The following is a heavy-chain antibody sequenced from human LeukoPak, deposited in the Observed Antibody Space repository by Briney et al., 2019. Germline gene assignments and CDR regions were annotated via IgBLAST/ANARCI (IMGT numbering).Heavy chain of an antibody. V-gene: IGHV1-69*13. CDR2: IISIFGTA. CDR3: ARDKGGMTGYYFPLYYYGMDV. Sequence: ASVKVSCKASGGTFSSYAISWVRQAPGQGLEWMGGIISIFGTANYAQKFQGRVTITADESTSTAYMELSSLRSEDTAVYYCARDKGGMTGYYFPLYYYGMDVWGQGTTVTVSS. D-gene: IGHD3-9*01. CDR1: GGTFSSYA. J-gene: IGHJ6*02.